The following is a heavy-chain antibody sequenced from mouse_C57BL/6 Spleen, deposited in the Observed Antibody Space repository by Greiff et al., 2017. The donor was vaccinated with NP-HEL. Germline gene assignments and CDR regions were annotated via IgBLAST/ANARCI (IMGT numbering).Heavy chain of an antibody. CDR3: ARGGQLRPYYFDY. V-gene: IGHV5-6*02. CDR2: ISSGGSYT. D-gene: IGHD3-2*02. J-gene: IGHJ2*01. CDR1: GFTFSSYG. Sequence: EVKLVESGGDLVKPGGSLKLSCAASGFTFSSYGMSWVRQTPDKRLEWVATISSGGSYTYYPDSVKGRFTISRDNAKNTLYLQMSSLKSEDTAMYYCARGGQLRPYYFDYWGQGTTLTVSS.